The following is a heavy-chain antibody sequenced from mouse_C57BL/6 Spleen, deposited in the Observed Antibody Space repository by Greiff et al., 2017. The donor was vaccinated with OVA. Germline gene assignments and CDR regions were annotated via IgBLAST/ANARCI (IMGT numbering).Heavy chain of an antibody. CDR3: ARCLTKDFDY. CDR1: GYTFTDYY. CDR2: IYPGSGNT. J-gene: IGHJ2*01. V-gene: IGHV1-76*01. D-gene: IGHD6-2*01. Sequence: VQLQQSGAELVRPGASVKLSCKASGYTFTDYYINWVKQRPGQGLEWIARIYPGSGNTYYNEKFKGKATLTAEKSSSTAYMQLSSLTSEDSAVYFCARCLTKDFDYWGQGTTLTVSS.